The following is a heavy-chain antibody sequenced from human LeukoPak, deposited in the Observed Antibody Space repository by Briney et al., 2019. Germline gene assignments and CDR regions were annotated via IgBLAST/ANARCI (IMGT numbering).Heavy chain of an antibody. D-gene: IGHD3-9*01. Sequence: GASVKVSCKASGYTFTTYDMTWVRQATGQGLEWMGWMNPDSGDTGYAQKSQGRVTMTRDTSISTAFMELSSLGSDDTAIYYCARGLGDYNTDWFPVSGYWGQGTLVTVSS. CDR3: ARGLGDYNTDWFPVSGY. J-gene: IGHJ4*02. CDR1: GYTFTTYD. CDR2: MNPDSGDT. V-gene: IGHV1-8*01.